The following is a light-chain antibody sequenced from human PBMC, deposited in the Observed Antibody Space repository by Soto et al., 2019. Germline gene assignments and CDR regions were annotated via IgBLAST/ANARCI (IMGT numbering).Light chain of an antibody. CDR1: SSNIGSHT. CDR3: AAWDDSLNGVV. V-gene: IGLV1-44*01. J-gene: IGLJ2*01. Sequence: QSVLTQPPSASGTPGQTIAISCSGGSSNIGSHTVNWYQQLPGTAPRLLIYSNTQRHSGVPDRFSGSKSGTSASLAISGLQADYEGDSYCAAWDDSLNGVVFGGGTKVTVL. CDR2: SNT.